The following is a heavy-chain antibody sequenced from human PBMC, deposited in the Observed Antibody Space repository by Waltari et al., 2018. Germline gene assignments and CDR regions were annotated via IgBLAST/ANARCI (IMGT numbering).Heavy chain of an antibody. CDR2: ISGSGGST. CDR1: GFTFSSYA. D-gene: IGHD5-18*01. CDR3: AKFQSGRGYSYGSRFDY. Sequence: EVQLLESGGGLVQPGGSLRLSCAASGFTFSSYAMSWVRQAPGKGLEWVSAISGSGGSTYYADSVKGRFTISRDNSKNTLYLQMNSLRAEDTAVYYCAKFQSGRGYSYGSRFDYWGQGTLVTVSS. J-gene: IGHJ4*02. V-gene: IGHV3-23*01.